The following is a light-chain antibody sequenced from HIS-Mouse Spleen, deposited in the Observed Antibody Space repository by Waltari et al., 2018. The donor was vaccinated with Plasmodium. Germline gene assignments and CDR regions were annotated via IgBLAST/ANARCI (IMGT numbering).Light chain of an antibody. V-gene: IGLV3-25*03. Sequence: SYELTQPPSVSVSPGQTARITCSGDALPKQYAYWYQQKPGQAPVLVIYKDSERPSGIPERFACSSSWTTVTLTISGVQAEDEADYYCQSADSSGTPNWVFGGGTKLTVL. CDR1: ALPKQY. J-gene: IGLJ3*02. CDR2: KDS. CDR3: QSADSSGTPNWV.